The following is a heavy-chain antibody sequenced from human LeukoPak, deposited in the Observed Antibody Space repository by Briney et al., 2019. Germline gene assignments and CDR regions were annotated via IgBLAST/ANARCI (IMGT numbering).Heavy chain of an antibody. CDR2: INHSGST. J-gene: IGHJ4*02. CDR1: GGSFSGYY. CDR3: ARPYSVAGLYYFYY. V-gene: IGHV4-34*01. D-gene: IGHD6-19*01. Sequence: SETLSLTCAVYGGSFSGYYWSWIRQPPGKGLDWIGEINHSGSTNYNPSLKSRVTISVDTSKNQFSLKLSSVTAADTAVYYCARPYSVAGLYYFYYWGQGTLVTVSS.